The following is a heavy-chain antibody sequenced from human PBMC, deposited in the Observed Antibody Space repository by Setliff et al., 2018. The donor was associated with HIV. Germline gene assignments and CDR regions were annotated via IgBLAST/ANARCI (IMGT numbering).Heavy chain of an antibody. Sequence: SETLSLTCTLAGGSISRSNYVWGWIRQSPGKGLEWIGSIYYSGTTYYNPSLRSRVTISVDRSKNQFSLRLSSVTAADTAVYYCARGYSSGWTGYFDYWGQGTLVTVSS. CDR2: IYYSGTT. V-gene: IGHV4-39*07. J-gene: IGHJ4*02. D-gene: IGHD6-19*01. CDR1: GGSISRSNYV. CDR3: ARGYSSGWTGYFDY.